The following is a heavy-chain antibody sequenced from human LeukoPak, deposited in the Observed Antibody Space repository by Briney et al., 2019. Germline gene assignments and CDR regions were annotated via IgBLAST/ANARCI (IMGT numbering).Heavy chain of an antibody. V-gene: IGHV5-51*01. CDR1: GYTFSSYW. Sequence: GESLRISCKGSGYTFSSYWIGWVRQMPGKGPEWMGIIYPGDSDTRYSPSLQGQVTISVDTSIGTAYLQWSSLKASDTAIYYCARQNDFRLDYWGQGTLVTVSS. J-gene: IGHJ4*02. CDR3: ARQNDFRLDY. D-gene: IGHD3-3*01. CDR2: IYPGDSDT.